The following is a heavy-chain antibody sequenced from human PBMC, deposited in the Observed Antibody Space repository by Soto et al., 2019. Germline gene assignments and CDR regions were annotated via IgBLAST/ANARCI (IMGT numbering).Heavy chain of an antibody. D-gene: IGHD1-26*01. Sequence: GGSLRLSCAASGFTFSSYAMSWVRQAPGKGLEWVSAISGSGGSTYYADSVKGRFTISRDNSKNTLYLQMNSLRAEDTAVYYCAKGREQDPNGPRYYYYGMDVWGQGTTVTVSS. CDR1: GFTFSSYA. CDR3: AKGREQDPNGPRYYYYGMDV. J-gene: IGHJ6*02. CDR2: ISGSGGST. V-gene: IGHV3-23*01.